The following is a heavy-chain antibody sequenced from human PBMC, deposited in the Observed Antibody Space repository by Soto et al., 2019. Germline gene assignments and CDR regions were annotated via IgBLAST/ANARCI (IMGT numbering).Heavy chain of an antibody. J-gene: IGHJ5*01. Sequence: ALVTLCLTCAVYGGSFGGYCWSWIRQNPGKGLEWIGEINHSGSTNYNPSLKSRVTISVDTSKYQFSLHLNSVTLEDTAVYYCARSWFGHQVHWFDSWVQGTLVTVSS. V-gene: IGHV4-34*01. CDR3: ARSWFGHQVHWFDS. CDR1: GGSFGGYC. CDR2: INHSGST. D-gene: IGHD3-16*01.